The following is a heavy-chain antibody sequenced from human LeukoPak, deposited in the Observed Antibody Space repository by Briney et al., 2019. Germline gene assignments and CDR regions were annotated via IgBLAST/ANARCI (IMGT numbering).Heavy chain of an antibody. V-gene: IGHV1-69*13. J-gene: IGHJ6*03. D-gene: IGHD2-15*01. CDR3: ARDEYCSGGSCYRRYYYYYYMDV. Sequence: GASVKVSCKASGGTFSSYAISWVRQAPGQELEWMGGITPIFGTANYAQKFQGRVTITADESTSTAYMELSSLRSEDTAVYYCARDEYCSGGSCYRRYYYYYYMDVWGKGTTVTVSS. CDR1: GGTFSSYA. CDR2: ITPIFGTA.